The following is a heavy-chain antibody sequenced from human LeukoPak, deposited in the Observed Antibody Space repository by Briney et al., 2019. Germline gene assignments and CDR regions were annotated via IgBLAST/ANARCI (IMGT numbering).Heavy chain of an antibody. V-gene: IGHV1-2*02. Sequence: ASVKVSCKASGYTFTDYYIHWVRQAPGQGPEWMGWINPNSGGTNYAQKFQGRVTMTRDTSISTAYMELSRLRSDDTAVYYCARGCSSTSCYAYYYYYYMDVWGKGTTVTVSS. J-gene: IGHJ6*03. CDR3: ARGCSSTSCYAYYYYYYMDV. CDR2: INPNSGGT. D-gene: IGHD2-2*01. CDR1: GYTFTDYY.